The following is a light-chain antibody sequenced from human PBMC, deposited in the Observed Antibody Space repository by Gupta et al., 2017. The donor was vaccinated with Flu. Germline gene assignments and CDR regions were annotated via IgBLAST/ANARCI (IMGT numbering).Light chain of an antibody. CDR1: YIERNN. J-gene: IGLJ3*02. CDR2: DDS. CDR3: QVSDTSGDQGCV. Sequence: SYVLTQPPSVSVAPGQPARITCGGNYIERNNVHWYQQKPGKDPLLVGDDDSDRPSGIPARCSGATSWSNATLITSTVEDGDEGDYYGQVSDTSGDQGCVFGGGTKLTVL. V-gene: IGLV3-21*02.